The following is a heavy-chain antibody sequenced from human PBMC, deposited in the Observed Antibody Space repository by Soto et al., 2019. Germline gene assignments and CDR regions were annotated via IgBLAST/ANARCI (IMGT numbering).Heavy chain of an antibody. CDR3: NRGWRHAGDY. D-gene: IGHD6-19*01. CDR2: IRSQPNGHAT. CDR1: GFTFSESA. Sequence: EVQLVESGGGFVRPGGFLTLSCRTSGFTFSESAMNWVRQASGKGLEWVGHIRSQPNGHATEYAASVKGRFTISRDDSRNTAYLQMDSLKTEDTAVYFCNRGWRHAGDYWGQGIVVTVSP. J-gene: IGHJ4*02. V-gene: IGHV3-73*02.